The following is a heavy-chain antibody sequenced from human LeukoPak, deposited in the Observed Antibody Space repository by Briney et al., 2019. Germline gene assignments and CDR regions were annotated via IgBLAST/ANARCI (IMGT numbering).Heavy chain of an antibody. J-gene: IGHJ6*02. Sequence: PGRALRLSCAASGFTFSSYAMHWGRQAPGKVLEWVAVISWDGSNKYYADSVKGRFTISRDNSKNTLYLQMNSLRAEDTAVYYCARDPRLNIVVVPASPYYYYGMDVWGQGTTVTVSS. CDR3: ARDPRLNIVVVPASPYYYYGMDV. D-gene: IGHD2-2*01. V-gene: IGHV3-30-3*01. CDR1: GFTFSSYA. CDR2: ISWDGSNK.